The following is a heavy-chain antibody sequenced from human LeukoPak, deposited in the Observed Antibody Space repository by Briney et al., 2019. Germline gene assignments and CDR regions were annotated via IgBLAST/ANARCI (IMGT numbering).Heavy chain of an antibody. D-gene: IGHD4-23*01. J-gene: IGHJ4*02. V-gene: IGHV1-8*01. CDR2: MNPNSGNT. CDR3: ARAGRSMGVVSLDGY. Sequence: ASVKVSCKASGYTFTNYDINWVRQATGQGLEWMGWMNPNSGNTGYEQKFQGRVTMTRNTSISTAYMELSSLRSEDTAVYYCARAGRSMGVVSLDGYWGQGTLVTIFS. CDR1: GYTFTNYD.